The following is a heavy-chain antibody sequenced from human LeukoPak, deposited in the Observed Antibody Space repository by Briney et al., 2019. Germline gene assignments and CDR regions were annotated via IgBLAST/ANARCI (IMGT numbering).Heavy chain of an antibody. CDR3: ARAALSWAAAASFDY. CDR1: GFTFSSYS. CDR2: ISSSSSTI. V-gene: IGHV3-48*04. Sequence: GGSLRLSCAASGFTFSSYSMNWVRQAPGKGLEWVSYISSSSSTIYYADSVKGRFTISRDNAKNSLYLQMNSLRAEDTAVYYCARAALSWAAAASFDYWGQGTLVTVSS. J-gene: IGHJ4*02. D-gene: IGHD6-13*01.